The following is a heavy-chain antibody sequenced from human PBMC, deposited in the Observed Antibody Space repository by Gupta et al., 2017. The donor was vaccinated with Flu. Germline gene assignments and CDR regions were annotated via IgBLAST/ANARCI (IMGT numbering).Heavy chain of an antibody. Sequence: ELPVLETGGGLGQPGGTRSHCCLISGPTVNSLDRSWVRQAPGKGLQWVSGMSGSGDNTHYADPVKGRFTNSRDNSKNTLYLQMNSLRVEDTAVYYCAKNEVGIIAVGDYFDYWGQGTLVSVSS. D-gene: IGHD6-19*01. CDR1: GPTVNSLD. CDR2: MSGSGDNT. CDR3: AKNEVGIIAVGDYFDY. J-gene: IGHJ4*02. V-gene: IGHV3-23*01.